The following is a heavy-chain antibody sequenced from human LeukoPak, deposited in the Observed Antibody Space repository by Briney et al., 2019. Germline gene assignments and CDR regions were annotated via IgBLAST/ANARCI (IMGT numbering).Heavy chain of an antibody. J-gene: IGHJ4*02. CDR2: INYSGNT. CDR3: ARYWGPYDNSGSYFDY. D-gene: IGHD3-22*01. Sequence: SETLSLTCTVSGGSISRSNYYWVWLRQPPGKGLEWIATINYSGNTYYNPPLKSRVTISVDTSKNQFSLKLSSVTAADTAVYYCARYWGPYDNSGSYFDYWGQGTLVTVSS. V-gene: IGHV4-39*01. CDR1: GGSISRSNYY.